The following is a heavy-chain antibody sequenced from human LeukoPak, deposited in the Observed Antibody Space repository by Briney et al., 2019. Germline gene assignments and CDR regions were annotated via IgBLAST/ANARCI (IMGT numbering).Heavy chain of an antibody. V-gene: IGHV1-69*13. CDR3: ARSSITMVRGAHFPIPDY. CDR1: GGTFSSYA. J-gene: IGHJ4*02. D-gene: IGHD3-10*01. CDR2: IIPIFGTA. Sequence: ASVKVSCKASGGTFSSYAISWVRQAPGQGLEWMGGIIPIFGTANYAQKFQGRVTITADESTSTAYMELSSLRSEDTAVYHCARSSITMVRGAHFPIPDYWGQGTLVTVSS.